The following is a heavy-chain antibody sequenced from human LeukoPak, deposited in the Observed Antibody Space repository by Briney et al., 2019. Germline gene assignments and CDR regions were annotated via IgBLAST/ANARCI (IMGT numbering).Heavy chain of an antibody. CDR3: AKDMAHYDIQGAMDV. CDR1: GFIFDEYS. Sequence: VSLLYGACGFIFDEYSMLWVRQASGKGLEWVLGISWNSGRIGYADSVKGRFNIHRDIAKNSLYRQMHSLRAEDTALYYCAKDMAHYDIQGAMDVWGQGTTVTVSS. V-gene: IGHV3-9*01. D-gene: IGHD3-3*01. CDR2: ISWNSGRI. J-gene: IGHJ6*02.